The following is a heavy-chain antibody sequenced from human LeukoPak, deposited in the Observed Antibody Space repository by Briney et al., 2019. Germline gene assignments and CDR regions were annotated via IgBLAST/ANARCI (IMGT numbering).Heavy chain of an antibody. D-gene: IGHD3-22*01. V-gene: IGHV4-34*01. CDR1: GGSFSGYY. CDR3: ARGPRGTMISFDP. CDR2: INHSGST. Sequence: KTSETLSLTCAVYGGSFSGYYWSWIRQPPGKGLEWIGEINHSGSTNYNPSLKSRVTISVDTSKNQFSLKLSSVTAADTAVYYCARGPRGTMISFDPWGQGTLVTVSS. J-gene: IGHJ5*02.